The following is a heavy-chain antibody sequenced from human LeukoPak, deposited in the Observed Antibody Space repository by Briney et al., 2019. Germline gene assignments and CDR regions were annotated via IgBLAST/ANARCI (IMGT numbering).Heavy chain of an antibody. D-gene: IGHD3-3*01. CDR1: GYTFTGYY. CDR3: ARDTGNDFWSGYALGYYYYGMDV. J-gene: IGHJ6*02. V-gene: IGHV1-18*04. Sequence: ASVKVSCKASGYTFTGYYMHWVRQAPGQGLEWMGWISAYNGNTNYAQKLQGRVTMTTDTSTSTAYMELRSLRSDDTAVYYCARDTGNDFWSGYALGYYYYGMDVWGQGTTVTVSS. CDR2: ISAYNGNT.